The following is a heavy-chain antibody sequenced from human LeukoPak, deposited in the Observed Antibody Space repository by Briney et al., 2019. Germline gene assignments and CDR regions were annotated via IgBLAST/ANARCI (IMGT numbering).Heavy chain of an antibody. CDR1: CGSISSSSSH. Sequence: TPSQSLSLTCPVSCGSISSSSSHSSWIQQSPGKELEWIGYMYNRGSTIYNPSLKSRVTISTDTSKNQFSLRLASVTAADTAVYYCARAEKAVTGTLDSWGQGTLITVSS. D-gene: IGHD6-19*01. J-gene: IGHJ4*02. V-gene: IGHV4-61*01. CDR3: ARAEKAVTGTLDS. CDR2: MYNRGST.